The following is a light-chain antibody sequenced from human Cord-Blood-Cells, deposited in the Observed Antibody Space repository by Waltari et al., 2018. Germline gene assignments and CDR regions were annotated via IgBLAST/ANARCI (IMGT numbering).Light chain of an antibody. CDR3: QQSYSTPCT. CDR1: QSISSY. Sequence: DIHMTQSPSSLSASLAARVTITCRASQSISSYLHWYQQKQGKAPKLLIYSACSLQSEVPSRFSGSGSGTDFTLYISSLQPEDFATYYCQQSYSTPCTFGQGTKVEIK. V-gene: IGKV1-39*01. CDR2: SAC. J-gene: IGKJ1*01.